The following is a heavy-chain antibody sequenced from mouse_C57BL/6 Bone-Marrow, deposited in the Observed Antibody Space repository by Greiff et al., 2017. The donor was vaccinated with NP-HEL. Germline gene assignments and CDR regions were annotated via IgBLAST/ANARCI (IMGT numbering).Heavy chain of an antibody. D-gene: IGHD4-1*01. CDR3: ARKGEYERVLGLDY. Sequence: EVQLQQSGPELVKPGASVKISCKASGYTFTDYYMNWVKQSHGKSLEWIGDINPNNGGTSYNQKFKGKATLTVDKSSSTAYMELRSLTAEDSAVYYCARKGEYERVLGLDYWGQGTTLTVSS. CDR2: INPNNGGT. CDR1: GYTFTDYY. J-gene: IGHJ2*01. V-gene: IGHV1-26*01.